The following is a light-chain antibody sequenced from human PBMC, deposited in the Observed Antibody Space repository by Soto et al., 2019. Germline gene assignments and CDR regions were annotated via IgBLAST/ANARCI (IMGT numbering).Light chain of an antibody. V-gene: IGKV4-1*01. CDR1: QSVLYSSNNKNY. CDR3: QQRSNWPLLT. Sequence: DIVMTQSPDSLAVSLGERATINCKSSQSVLYSSNNKNYLAWYQQKPGQPPKLVIYWASTRESGVPDRFSGSGSGTDFTLTISSLEPEDFAVYYCQQRSNWPLLTFGGGTKVEIK. CDR2: WAS. J-gene: IGKJ4*01.